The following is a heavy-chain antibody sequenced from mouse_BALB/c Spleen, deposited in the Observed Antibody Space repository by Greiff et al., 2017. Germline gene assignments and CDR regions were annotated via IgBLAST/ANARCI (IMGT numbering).Heavy chain of an antibody. CDR2: INPSSGYT. J-gene: IGHJ4*01. CDR1: GYTFTSYT. D-gene: IGHD2-1*01. V-gene: IGHV1-4*02. Sequence: QVQLQQSAAELARPGASVKMSCKASGYTFTSYTMHWVKQRPGQGLEWIGYINPSSGYTQYNQKFKDKTTLTADKSSSTAYMQLSSLTSEDSAVYYCARRNGNYAMDDWGQGTSVTVAS. CDR3: ARRNGNYAMDD.